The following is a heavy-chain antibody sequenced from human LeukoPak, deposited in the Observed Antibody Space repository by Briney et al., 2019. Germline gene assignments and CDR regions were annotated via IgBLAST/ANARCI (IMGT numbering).Heavy chain of an antibody. V-gene: IGHV3-74*01. Sequence: GGSLRLSCAASGFTYSSYWMHWVRQAPGKGLVRVSRINSDGSSTSYADSVKGRFTISRDNAKNTLYLQMNSLRAEDTAVYYCARGKAITMVRGVIDDMDVWGKGTTVTVSS. J-gene: IGHJ6*04. CDR3: ARGKAITMVRGVIDDMDV. D-gene: IGHD3-10*01. CDR2: INSDGSST. CDR1: GFTYSSYW.